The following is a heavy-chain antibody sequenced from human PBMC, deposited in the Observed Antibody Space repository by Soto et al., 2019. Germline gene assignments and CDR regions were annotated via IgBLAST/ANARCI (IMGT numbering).Heavy chain of an antibody. J-gene: IGHJ4*02. V-gene: IGHV3-33*01. Sequence: QVQLVESGGGVVQPGRSLRLSCAASGFTFSSYGIHWVRQAPGKGLEWVAVIWYDGSNKYYADSVKGRFTISRDNSKNTLYLQMNSLSAEDTPVYYCARGLSGQSAQPTVARAAPDYWGQGTLVTVSS. CDR1: GFTFSSYG. D-gene: IGHD2-2*01. CDR2: IWYDGSNK. CDR3: ARGLSGQSAQPTVARAAPDY.